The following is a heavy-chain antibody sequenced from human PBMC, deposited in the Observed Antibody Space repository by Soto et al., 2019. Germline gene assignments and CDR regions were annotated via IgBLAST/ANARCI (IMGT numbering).Heavy chain of an antibody. CDR2: IIPIFGTA. CDR1: GGTFSSYA. D-gene: IGHD3-10*01. J-gene: IGHJ3*02. V-gene: IGHV1-69*01. Sequence: QVQLVQSGAEVKKPGSSVKVSWKASGGTFSSYAIRWVRQAPGQGLEWMGGIIPIFGTANYAQKFQGRVTVTADESTSTAYRELSSLRSEDTAVYYCARGLTEGSGMNAFDIWGQGTMVTVSS. CDR3: ARGLTEGSGMNAFDI.